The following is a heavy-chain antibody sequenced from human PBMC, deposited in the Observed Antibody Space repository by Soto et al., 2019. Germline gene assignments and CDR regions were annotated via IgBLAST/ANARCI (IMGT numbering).Heavy chain of an antibody. V-gene: IGHV1-69*12. Sequence: QVQLVQSGAEVKKPGSSVKVSCKASGGTFSSYAISWVRQAPGQGIEWMGGIIPIFGTANYAQKFQSRVTITADESTSTAYMELSSLRSEDTAVYYCARYRYGYSYFDYWGQGTLVTVSS. CDR1: GGTFSSYA. CDR2: IIPIFGTA. J-gene: IGHJ4*02. D-gene: IGHD5-18*01. CDR3: ARYRYGYSYFDY.